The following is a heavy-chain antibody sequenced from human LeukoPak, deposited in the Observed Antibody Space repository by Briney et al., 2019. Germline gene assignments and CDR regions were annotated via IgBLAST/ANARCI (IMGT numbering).Heavy chain of an antibody. CDR1: GGTFSSYA. V-gene: IGHV1-69*01. CDR3: ARSNGHGRDGYNSCDY. D-gene: IGHD5-24*01. Sequence: SVKVSCKASGGTFSSYAISWVRQAPGQGLEWMGGIIPIFGTANYAQKFQGRVTITADESTSTAYMELSSLRSEDTAAYYCARSNGHGRDGYNSCDYWGQGTLVTVSS. CDR2: IIPIFGTA. J-gene: IGHJ4*02.